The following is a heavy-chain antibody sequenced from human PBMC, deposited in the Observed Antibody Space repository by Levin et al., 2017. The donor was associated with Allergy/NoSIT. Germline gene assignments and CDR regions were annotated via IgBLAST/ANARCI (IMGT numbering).Heavy chain of an antibody. J-gene: IGHJ5*02. Sequence: GGSLRLSCAGSGFSVSNIYITWVRQAPGKGLECVSVIYLGGSTYYADSVKGRFTISRDNSKNTVWLQMDSLRAEDTAVYYCAGNLPFDPWGQGTLVTVYS. CDR1: GFSVSNIY. D-gene: IGHD2-2*01. V-gene: IGHV3-66*01. CDR2: IYLGGST. CDR3: AGNLPFDP.